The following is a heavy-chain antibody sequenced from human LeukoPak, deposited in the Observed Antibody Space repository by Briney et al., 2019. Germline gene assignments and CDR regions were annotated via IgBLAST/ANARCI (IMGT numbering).Heavy chain of an antibody. J-gene: IGHJ3*02. CDR1: GYSFTSYW. D-gene: IGHD6-6*01. Sequence: GESLKISCKGSGYSFTSYWIGWVRQMPGKGLEWMGIIYPGDSDTRYSPSFQGQDTISADKSISTAYLQWSSLKASDTAMYYCARPLEYSSSYDAFDIWGQGTMVTVSS. CDR2: IYPGDSDT. CDR3: ARPLEYSSSYDAFDI. V-gene: IGHV5-51*01.